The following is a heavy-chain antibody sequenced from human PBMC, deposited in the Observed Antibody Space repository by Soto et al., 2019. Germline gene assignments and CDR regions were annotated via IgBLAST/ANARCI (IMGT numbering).Heavy chain of an antibody. V-gene: IGHV4-4*07. Sequence: PSETLSLTCTVSGGAISGYYWTWIRQSAGKGLEWIGCIYSSGGTKYNPSLQSRVTMSLDTSKNQFSLRLSSVTAADTAVYYCARGQRFSDSFDPWGQGTLVTVSS. D-gene: IGHD3-3*01. CDR2: IYSSGGT. CDR3: ARGQRFSDSFDP. CDR1: GGAISGYY. J-gene: IGHJ5*02.